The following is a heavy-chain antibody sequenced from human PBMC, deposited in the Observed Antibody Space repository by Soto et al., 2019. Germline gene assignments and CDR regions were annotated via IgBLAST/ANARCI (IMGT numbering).Heavy chain of an antibody. CDR3: ARDDEGGSDCDLGY. D-gene: IGHD1-26*01. CDR2: ILSDGSNK. J-gene: IGHJ4*02. Sequence: TGGFLRLSCAASGFTLSSHAMHWVRQAPGKGLEWVALILSDGSNKYYADSVKGRFTTSRDNSKNTMYLQMNSLSVEDTAVYYCARDDEGGSDCDLGYWGQGALVTVSS. V-gene: IGHV3-30-3*01. CDR1: GFTLSSHA.